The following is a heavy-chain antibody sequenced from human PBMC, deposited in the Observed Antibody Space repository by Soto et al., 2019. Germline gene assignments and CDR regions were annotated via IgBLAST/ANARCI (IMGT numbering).Heavy chain of an antibody. V-gene: IGHV1-69*13. CDR2: IIPIFGTA. CDR3: AKEGDSSSWHGYYYYGMDV. D-gene: IGHD6-13*01. CDR1: GGTFSSYA. J-gene: IGHJ6*02. Sequence: PSVKVSCKASGGTFSSYAISWVRQAPGQGLEWMGGIIPIFGTANYAQKFQGRVTITADESTSTAYMELSSLRSEDTAVYYCAKEGDSSSWHGYYYYGMDVWGQGTTVTVSS.